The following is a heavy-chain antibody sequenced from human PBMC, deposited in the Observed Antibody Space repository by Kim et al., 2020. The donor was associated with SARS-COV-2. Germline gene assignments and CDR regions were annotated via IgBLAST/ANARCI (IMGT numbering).Heavy chain of an antibody. J-gene: IGHJ4*02. V-gene: IGHV3-33*08. CDR2: IRDDGSDE. CDR3: ARENWGTYDY. D-gene: IGHD7-27*01. CDR1: GFTFSNHS. Sequence: GGSLRLSCAASGFTFSNHSMHWVRQTPGKGLEWVAVIRDDGSDEYYADSVKGRFTISRDNCKSTLYLQMNSLRAEDTAIYYCARENWGTYDYWGQGTLVTVSS.